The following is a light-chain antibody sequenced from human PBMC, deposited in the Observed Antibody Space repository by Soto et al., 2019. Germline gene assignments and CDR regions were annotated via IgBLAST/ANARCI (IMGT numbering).Light chain of an antibody. CDR1: QGISTY. CDR2: GAS. J-gene: IGKJ2*01. Sequence: DIQLTQSPSFLSASVGDRVTITCRASQGISTYLAWYLQRPGKAPKLLIYGASTLQSGVPSRFSGSGSATEFTLTISSPQPEDFGTYYCQQLNSAWYAFGQGTKLEIK. V-gene: IGKV1-9*01. CDR3: QQLNSAWYA.